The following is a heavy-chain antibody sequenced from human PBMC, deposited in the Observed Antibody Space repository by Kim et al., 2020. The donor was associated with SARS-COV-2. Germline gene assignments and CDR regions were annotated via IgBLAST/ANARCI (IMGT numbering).Heavy chain of an antibody. Sequence: ASVKVSCKASGYTFTSYDINWVRQATGQGLEWMGWMNPNSGNTGYAQKFQGRVTMTRNTSISTAYMELSSLRSEDTAVYYCARGSELFLNYYYYYGMDVWGQGTTVTVSS. CDR2: MNPNSGNT. CDR3: ARGSELFLNYYYYYGMDV. J-gene: IGHJ6*02. D-gene: IGHD3-10*01. V-gene: IGHV1-8*01. CDR1: GYTFTSYD.